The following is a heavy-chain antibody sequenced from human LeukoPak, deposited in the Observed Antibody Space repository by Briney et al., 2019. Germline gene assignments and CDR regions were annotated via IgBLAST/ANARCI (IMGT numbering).Heavy chain of an antibody. CDR2: IYYSGST. D-gene: IGHD3-22*01. J-gene: IGHJ4*02. CDR3: ARGRYYRDSSSYYQDY. CDR1: GGSISSSSYY. Sequence: SETLSLTCTVSGGSISSSSYYWGWIRQPPGEGLEWIGSIYYSGSTYYNPSLKSRVTISVDTSKNQFSLKLSSVTAADTAVYYCARGRYYRDSSSYYQDYWGQGTLVTVSS. V-gene: IGHV4-39*07.